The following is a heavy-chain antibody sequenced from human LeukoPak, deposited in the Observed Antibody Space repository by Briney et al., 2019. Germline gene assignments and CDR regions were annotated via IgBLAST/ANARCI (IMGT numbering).Heavy chain of an antibody. D-gene: IGHD3-10*01. J-gene: IGHJ6*03. CDR1: GFIFSSYG. Sequence: PGGSLRLSCAASGFIFSSYGMHWVRQAPDKGLEWVAFIRYDGSRKYYADSVKGRFTISRDNSKNTLYLQMNSLRAEDTAIYYCATPVPHGSDPSLYYYCMDVWGKGTTVTISS. CDR3: ATPVPHGSDPSLYYYCMDV. CDR2: IRYDGSRK. V-gene: IGHV3-30*02.